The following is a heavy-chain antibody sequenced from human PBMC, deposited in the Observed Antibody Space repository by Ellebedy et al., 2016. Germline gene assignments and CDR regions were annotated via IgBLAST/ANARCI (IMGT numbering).Heavy chain of an antibody. V-gene: IGHV3-23*01. Sequence: GESLKISXATSGFAFSNYFMTWIRQAPGKGLEWVATISGDGDKSFFADSVKGRFTISRDNSRYTLYLQMDSLRAADTAVYYCYYGHYSGSWGQGTLVTVSS. CDR1: GFAFSNYF. D-gene: IGHD4-17*01. J-gene: IGHJ4*02. CDR3: YYGHYSGS. CDR2: ISGDGDKS.